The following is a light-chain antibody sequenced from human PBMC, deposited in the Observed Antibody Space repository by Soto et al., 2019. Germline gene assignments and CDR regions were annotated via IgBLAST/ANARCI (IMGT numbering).Light chain of an antibody. CDR2: GAS. CDR1: QSVSSSY. CDR3: QQYGSSPYT. J-gene: IGKJ2*01. V-gene: IGKV3-20*01. Sequence: EIVLTQSPGTLSLSPGERATLSCRASQSVSSSYLAWYQQKPGQAPRLLIYGASSRATGIPDRFSGSGSGTDFTLTISILEPEDFAVYYCQQYGSSPYTFGQGTNLEIK.